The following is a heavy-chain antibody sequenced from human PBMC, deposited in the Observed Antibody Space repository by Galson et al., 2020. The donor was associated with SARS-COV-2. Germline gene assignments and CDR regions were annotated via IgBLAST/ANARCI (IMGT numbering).Heavy chain of an antibody. Sequence: GGFLRLSSAASGFTFSSYSMHWVRQAPGKGLEWVAVISYGGSNKYYAYSVNGRFTIPRDNSKNTLYLQMKSVRAEDTAVYYCARDDAMVSYNYYGMDVWGKGTTVIVSS. V-gene: IGHV3-30-3*01. CDR3: ARDDAMVSYNYYGMDV. J-gene: IGHJ6*04. CDR2: ISYGGSNK. CDR1: GFTFSSYS. D-gene: IGHD5-18*01.